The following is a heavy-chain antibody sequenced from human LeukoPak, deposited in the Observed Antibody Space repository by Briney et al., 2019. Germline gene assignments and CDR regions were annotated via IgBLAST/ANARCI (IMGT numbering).Heavy chain of an antibody. CDR3: ARGVYIAAAQYGY. CDR1: GGSIGTYS. Sequence: PSETLSLTCTVSGGSIGTYSWTWIRQPPGKGLEWIGYIYYSGTTNYNPSLKSRVTISVDTSKNQFSLKLSSATAADTAVYYCARGVYIAAAQYGYWGQGTLVTVSS. V-gene: IGHV4-59*01. D-gene: IGHD6-13*01. CDR2: IYYSGTT. J-gene: IGHJ4*02.